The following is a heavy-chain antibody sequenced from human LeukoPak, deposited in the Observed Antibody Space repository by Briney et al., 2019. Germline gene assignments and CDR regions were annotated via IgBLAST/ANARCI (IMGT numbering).Heavy chain of an antibody. CDR2: ISSSSSYI. V-gene: IGHV3-21*01. D-gene: IGHD3-16*02. Sequence: PGGSLRLSCAASGFTFSSYSMNWVRQAPGKGLEWVSSISSSSSYIYYADSVKGRFTISRDNSKNTLYLQMNSLRAEDTAVYYCARGGIMITFGGVIVIPGPDAFDIWGQGTMVTVSS. J-gene: IGHJ3*02. CDR1: GFTFSSYS. CDR3: ARGGIMITFGGVIVIPGPDAFDI.